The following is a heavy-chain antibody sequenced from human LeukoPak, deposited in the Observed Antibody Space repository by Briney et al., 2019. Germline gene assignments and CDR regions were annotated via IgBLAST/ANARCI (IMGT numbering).Heavy chain of an antibody. CDR2: IYYSGST. V-gene: IGHV4-59*01. J-gene: IGHJ4*02. CDR1: GGSISSYY. Sequence: SETLSLTCTVSGGSISSYYWSWIRQPPGKGLEWIGYIYYSGSTNYNPSLKSRVTISVDTSKNQFSLKLSSVPAADTAVYYCARGFRYSGYTFDYWGQGTLVTVSS. CDR3: ARGFRYSGYTFDY. D-gene: IGHD5-12*01.